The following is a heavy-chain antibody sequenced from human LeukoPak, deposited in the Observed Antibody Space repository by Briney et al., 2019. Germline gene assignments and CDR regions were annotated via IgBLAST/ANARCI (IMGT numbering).Heavy chain of an antibody. CDR2: IYWDDDK. J-gene: IGHJ4*02. Sequence: SGPTLVKPTQPLTLTCTFSGFSLSTSGVGVGWIRQPPGKALEWLALIYWDDDKRYSPSLKSRLTITKDPSKNQVVLTMTNMDPVDTATYYGAHSRRDSTRSPRLFDYWGQGTLVTVSS. V-gene: IGHV2-5*02. CDR3: AHSRRDSTRSPRLFDY. CDR1: GFSLSTSGVG. D-gene: IGHD2-2*01.